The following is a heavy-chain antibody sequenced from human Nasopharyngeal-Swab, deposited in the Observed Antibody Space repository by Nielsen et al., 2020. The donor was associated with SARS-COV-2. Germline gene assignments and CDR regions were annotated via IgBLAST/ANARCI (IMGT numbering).Heavy chain of an antibody. CDR2: MSGTGDNT. Sequence: GESLKISCAASGFTFTSYAMNWVRQAPGKGLEWVSGMSGTGDNTYYADSVKGRFTISRDSSKNTLYLQMNSLRDEDTAVYYCAKDSGAGFCDGGSCFPTNHWGQVTLVTVSS. CDR3: AKDSGAGFCDGGSCFPTNH. J-gene: IGHJ5*02. D-gene: IGHD2-15*01. V-gene: IGHV3-23*01. CDR1: GFTFTSYA.